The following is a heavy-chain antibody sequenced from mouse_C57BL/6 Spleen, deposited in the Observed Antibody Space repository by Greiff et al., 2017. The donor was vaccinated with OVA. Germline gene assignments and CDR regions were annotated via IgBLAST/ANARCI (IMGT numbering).Heavy chain of an antibody. CDR1: GFSLTSYA. Sequence: VKLVESGPGLVAPSQSLSITCTVSGFSLTSYAISWVRQPPGKGLEWLGVIWTGGGTNYNSVLKSRLSISKDNSKSQVFLKMNSLQTDDTARYYCATITFYAMDYWGQGTSVTVSS. CDR3: ATITFYAMDY. V-gene: IGHV2-9-1*01. J-gene: IGHJ4*01. CDR2: IWTGGGT. D-gene: IGHD1-1*01.